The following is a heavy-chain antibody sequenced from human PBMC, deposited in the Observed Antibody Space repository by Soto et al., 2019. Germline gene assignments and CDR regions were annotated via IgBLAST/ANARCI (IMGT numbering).Heavy chain of an antibody. Sequence: QVQLVESEGGVVQPGRSLRLSCVASGFTVSSYDMHWVRQAPGKGLEWVAVISYDGSNEYHADSVKGRFTISRDNSKNTLYLQMNSLRAEDTAAYYCAKDLHRDGYNPNFWGQGILVTVSS. J-gene: IGHJ4*02. CDR3: AKDLHRDGYNPNF. CDR1: GFTVSSYD. D-gene: IGHD5-12*01. CDR2: ISYDGSNE. V-gene: IGHV3-30*18.